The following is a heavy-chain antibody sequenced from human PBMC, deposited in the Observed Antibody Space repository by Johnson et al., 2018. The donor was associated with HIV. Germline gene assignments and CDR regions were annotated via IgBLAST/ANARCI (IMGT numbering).Heavy chain of an antibody. J-gene: IGHJ3*02. CDR1: GFIFSDYY. Sequence: QVQLVESGGDLVKPGGSLRLSCAASGFIFSDYYMTWIRQAPGKGLESISYISSSGRTIYYADSVKGRFTMSRDNAQKSLYPQMNSLRAEDTAVYYCAREEGTDILTRGDAFDIWGQGTMVTVSS. V-gene: IGHV3-11*04. D-gene: IGHD3-9*01. CDR2: ISSSGRTI. CDR3: AREEGTDILTRGDAFDI.